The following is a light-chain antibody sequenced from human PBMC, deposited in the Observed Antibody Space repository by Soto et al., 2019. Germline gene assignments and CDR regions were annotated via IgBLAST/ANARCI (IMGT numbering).Light chain of an antibody. V-gene: IGLV2-23*02. CDR1: SSDVGSYNL. CDR2: EVS. CDR3: CPDV. J-gene: IGLJ1*01. Sequence: QSALTQPASVSGSPGQSITISCTGTSSDVGSYNLVSWYQQHPGKAPKLMIYEVSKRPSGVSNRFSGSKSGNTASLTISGIQAEDEADYYCCPDVFGTGTKLTVL.